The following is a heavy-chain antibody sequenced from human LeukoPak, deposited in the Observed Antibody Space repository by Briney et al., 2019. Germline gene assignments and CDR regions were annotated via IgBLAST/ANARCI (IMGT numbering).Heavy chain of an antibody. CDR1: GGSISSGDYY. D-gene: IGHD4-17*01. Sequence: VKPSETLSLPCTVSGGSISSGDYYWSWIRQPPGKGLEWIGYIYYSGSTYYNPSLKSRVTISVDTSKNQFSLKLSSVTAADTAVYYCAREYGDYVGGNYWGQGTLVTVSS. V-gene: IGHV4-30-4*01. J-gene: IGHJ4*02. CDR3: AREYGDYVGGNY. CDR2: IYYSGST.